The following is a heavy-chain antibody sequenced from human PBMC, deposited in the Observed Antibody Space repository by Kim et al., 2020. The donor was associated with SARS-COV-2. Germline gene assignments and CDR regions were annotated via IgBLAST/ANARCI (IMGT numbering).Heavy chain of an antibody. V-gene: IGHV1-2*02. J-gene: IGHJ4*02. CDR3: ARGPGGYSYGYEGDY. D-gene: IGHD5-18*01. Sequence: QKFQGRVTMTRDTSISTAYMELSRLRSDDTAVYYCARGPGGYSYGYEGDYWGQGTLVTVSS.